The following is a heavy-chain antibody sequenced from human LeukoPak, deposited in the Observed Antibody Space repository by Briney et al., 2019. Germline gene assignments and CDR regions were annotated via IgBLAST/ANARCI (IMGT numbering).Heavy chain of an antibody. D-gene: IGHD3-3*01. Sequence: GASVKVSCKASGYTFTSYAMNWVRQAPGQGLEWMGWINTNTGNPTYAQGFTGRFVFSLDTSLSTAYLQISSLKAEDTAVYYCARATRVYDFWSGYYTYYMDVWGKGTTVTVSS. CDR1: GYTFTSYA. CDR3: ARATRVYDFWSGYYTYYMDV. CDR2: INTNTGNP. V-gene: IGHV7-4-1*02. J-gene: IGHJ6*03.